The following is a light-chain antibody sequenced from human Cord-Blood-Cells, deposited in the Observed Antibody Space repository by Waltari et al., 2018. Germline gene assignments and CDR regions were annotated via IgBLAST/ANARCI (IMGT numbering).Light chain of an antibody. J-gene: IGLJ2*01. CDR1: SSAVGGYNY. CDR2: DVS. Sequence: QSALTQPASVSGSPGKPITISCTGTSSAVGGYNYVSWYQQHPGKAAKLMIYDVSHRPPGVSNRFSGPKSGNTSSLTISGLQAEDEADYYCSAYTSSSTLVFGGGTKLTVL. V-gene: IGLV2-14*01. CDR3: SAYTSSSTLV.